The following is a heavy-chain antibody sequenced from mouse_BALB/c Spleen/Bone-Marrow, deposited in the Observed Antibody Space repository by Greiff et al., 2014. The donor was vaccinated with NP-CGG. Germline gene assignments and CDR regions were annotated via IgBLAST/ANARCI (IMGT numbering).Heavy chain of an antibody. CDR1: GFNIKDTY. D-gene: IGHD1-1*01. CDR2: IDPANGNT. CDR3: ARYYYGSSLFDY. J-gene: IGHJ2*01. V-gene: IGHV14-3*02. Sequence: QLQQSGAELVKPGASVKLSCTASGFNIKDTYMHWVKQRPEQGLEWIGRIDPANGNTKYDPKFQGKATITADTSSNTAYLQLSSLTSEDTAVYYCARYYYGSSLFDYWGQGTTLTVSS.